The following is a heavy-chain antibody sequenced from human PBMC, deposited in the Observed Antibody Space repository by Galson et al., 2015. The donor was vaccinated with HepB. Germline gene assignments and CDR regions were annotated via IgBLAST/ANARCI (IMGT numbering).Heavy chain of an antibody. J-gene: IGHJ3*01. D-gene: IGHD1-1*01. V-gene: IGHV1-69*02. Sequence: SVKLSCTASGVTFSGYTISWVRQAPGQGLEWMGRISPILGIANYAQKFQGRVTITTDKPTITTYMELSSLRSEDTAVYYCASTGVWADDDLDVWGQGTTVTVSS. CDR2: ISPILGIA. CDR1: GVTFSGYT. CDR3: ASTGVWADDDLDV.